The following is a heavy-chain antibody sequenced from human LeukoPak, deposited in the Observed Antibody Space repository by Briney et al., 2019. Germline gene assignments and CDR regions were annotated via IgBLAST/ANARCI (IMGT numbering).Heavy chain of an antibody. V-gene: IGHV3-30*02. Sequence: PGGSLRLSCAASGFTFSNFGMHWVRRAPGKGLDWVAFIQYDGSNKYYADSVKGRFTISRDNSKNTLYLQMNSLRAEDTAVYYCAKLSMDIVATIDYWGQGTLVTVSS. D-gene: IGHD5-12*01. CDR3: AKLSMDIVATIDY. CDR1: GFTFSNFG. J-gene: IGHJ4*02. CDR2: IQYDGSNK.